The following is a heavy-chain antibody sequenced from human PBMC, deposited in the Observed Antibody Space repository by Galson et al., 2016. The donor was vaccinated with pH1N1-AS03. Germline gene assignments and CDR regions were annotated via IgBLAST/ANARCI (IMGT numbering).Heavy chain of an antibody. J-gene: IGHJ3*02. CDR2: FNPSTGST. CDR1: GYSFSDYY. Sequence: SVKVSCKASGYSFSDYYIHWVRQAPGLGLDWMGRFNPSTGSTKYAQQFLGRFTMTRDTSISTAYMELSRLTSDDTAVYYCSRQPSFYDTTGLPDAFDIWGQGTTVTGSS. CDR3: SRQPSFYDTTGLPDAFDI. V-gene: IGHV1-2*06. D-gene: IGHD3-22*01.